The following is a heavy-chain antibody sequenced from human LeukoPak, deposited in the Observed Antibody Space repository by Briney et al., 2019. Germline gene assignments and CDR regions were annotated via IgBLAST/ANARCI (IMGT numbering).Heavy chain of an antibody. V-gene: IGHV1-2*02. CDR2: INPNSGGT. Sequence: ASVKVSCKASGYTFTGYYMHWVRQAPGQGLEWMGWINPNSGGTNYAQKFQGRVTMTRDTSISTAYMALSRLRSEDTAVYYCARSPTFDWLPEGLQYYYYYMDVWGKGTTVTISS. J-gene: IGHJ6*03. CDR1: GYTFTGYY. D-gene: IGHD3-9*01. CDR3: ARSPTFDWLPEGLQYYYYYMDV.